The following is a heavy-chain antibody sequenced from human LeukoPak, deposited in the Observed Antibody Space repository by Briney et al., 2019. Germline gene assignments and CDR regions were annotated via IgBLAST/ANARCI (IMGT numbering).Heavy chain of an antibody. J-gene: IGHJ6*02. Sequence: GGSLRLSCAASGFTFSSYAMNWVRQAPGKGLEWVSGISGSGDSTYYADSVKGRFTIFRDSPKNTLYLQMNSLRAEGTAVYYCAKMGGPAIFYGMDVWGQGTTVTVSS. V-gene: IGHV3-23*01. CDR1: GFTFSSYA. D-gene: IGHD3-16*01. CDR3: AKMGGPAIFYGMDV. CDR2: ISGSGDST.